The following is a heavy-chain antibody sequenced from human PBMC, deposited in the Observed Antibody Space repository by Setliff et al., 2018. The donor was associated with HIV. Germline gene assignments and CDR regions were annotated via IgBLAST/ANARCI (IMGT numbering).Heavy chain of an antibody. CDR1: GYTFISYA. J-gene: IGHJ4*02. CDR2: ITGGSGNT. Sequence: ASVKVSCKASGYTFISYAIHWVRQAPGQSLEWMGWITGGSGNTKYSEKFQGRVTLTRDTSASTAYMELSSLRSEDTAVYYCARAGGYCGSTSCPYYFDYWGQGTLVTVSS. CDR3: ARAGGYCGSTSCPYYFDY. V-gene: IGHV1-3*01. D-gene: IGHD2-2*01.